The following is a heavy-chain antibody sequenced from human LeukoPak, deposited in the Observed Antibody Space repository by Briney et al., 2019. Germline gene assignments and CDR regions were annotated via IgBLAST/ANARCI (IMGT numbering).Heavy chain of an antibody. CDR1: GGSFSGYY. Sequence: TPSETLSLTCAVYGGSFSGYYWSWIRQPPGKGLEWIGSIYHSGSTYYNPSLKSRVTISVDTSKNQFSLKLSSVTAADTAVYYCARDNSVGDYAWWFDPWGQGTLVTVSS. V-gene: IGHV4-34*01. J-gene: IGHJ5*02. CDR2: IYHSGST. D-gene: IGHD1-26*01. CDR3: ARDNSVGDYAWWFDP.